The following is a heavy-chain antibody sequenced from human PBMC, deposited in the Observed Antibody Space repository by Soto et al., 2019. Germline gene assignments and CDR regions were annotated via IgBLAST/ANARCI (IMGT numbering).Heavy chain of an antibody. D-gene: IGHD1-20*01. Sequence: PSETLSLTGTVSCGSISSYYWIWIRQPAGKGLDWIGRIYTSGSTNYNPSLKSRVTMSVDTSKNQFSLKLSSVTAADTAVYYCARDAVNNWNKKTYNWFDPWGQGTLVTVSS. V-gene: IGHV4-4*07. J-gene: IGHJ5*02. CDR2: IYTSGST. CDR1: CGSISSYY. CDR3: ARDAVNNWNKKTYNWFDP.